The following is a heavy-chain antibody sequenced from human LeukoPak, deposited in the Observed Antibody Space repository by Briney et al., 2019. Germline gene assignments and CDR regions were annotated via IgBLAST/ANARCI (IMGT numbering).Heavy chain of an antibody. CDR1: GYSFTSNW. J-gene: IGHJ3*02. V-gene: IGHV5-51*01. CDR2: IYPDDADT. Sequence: PGESLKISCKGSGYSFTSNWIGWVRQMPGKGLEWMGIIYPDDADTKYSPSFQGQVTISADKSISTAYLQWSSPKASDTAMYYCARSITIFGVVIPHAGDDAFDIWGQGTMVTVSS. D-gene: IGHD3-3*01. CDR3: ARSITIFGVVIPHAGDDAFDI.